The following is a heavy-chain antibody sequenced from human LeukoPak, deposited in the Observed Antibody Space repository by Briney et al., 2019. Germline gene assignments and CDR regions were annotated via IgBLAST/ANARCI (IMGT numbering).Heavy chain of an antibody. J-gene: IGHJ3*02. CDR1: DFTVSSNY. CDR2: IYSNGST. Sequence: GGSLRLSCATSDFTVSSNYMSWVRQAPGKGLEWVSIIYSNGSTYYADSMKGRFTISRDNSKNTLYLQMNSLRAEDTAVYYCARFYSSGSFGAFDIWGQGTMVTVSS. D-gene: IGHD6-19*01. CDR3: ARFYSSGSFGAFDI. V-gene: IGHV3-53*01.